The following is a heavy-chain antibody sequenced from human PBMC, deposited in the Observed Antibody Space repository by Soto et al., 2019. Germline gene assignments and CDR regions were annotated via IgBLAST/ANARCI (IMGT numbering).Heavy chain of an antibody. V-gene: IGHV4-30-2*01. Sequence: QLQLQESGSGLVKPSQTLSLTCAVSGGSISSGGYSWSWIRQPPGKGLEWIGYIYHSGSTYYNPSLKSRVTSSVDRSKTQFSLKLSSVPAADTAVYSCARAGGLGAVAADYWGQGTLVTVSS. J-gene: IGHJ4*02. CDR3: ARAGGLGAVAADY. CDR1: GGSISSGGYS. D-gene: IGHD6-19*01. CDR2: IYHSGST.